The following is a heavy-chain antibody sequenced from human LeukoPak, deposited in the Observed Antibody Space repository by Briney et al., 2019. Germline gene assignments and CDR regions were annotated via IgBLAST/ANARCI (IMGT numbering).Heavy chain of an antibody. V-gene: IGHV6-1*01. D-gene: IGHD1-1*01. CDR2: TYYRSRWYN. J-gene: IGHJ5*02. Sequence: SQTLSLTCAISRDSVSSNSAAWNWIRQSPSRGLEWLGRTYYRSRWYNEYALSVKSRITINPDTSKNQFSLKLSSVTAADTAVYYCASNQGRLHGRLESWFDPWGQGTLVTVSS. CDR1: RDSVSSNSAA. CDR3: ASNQGRLHGRLESWFDP.